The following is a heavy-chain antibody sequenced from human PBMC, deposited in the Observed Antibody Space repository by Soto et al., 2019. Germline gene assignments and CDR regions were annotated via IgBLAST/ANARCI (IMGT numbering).Heavy chain of an antibody. CDR3: ARAPKRRGYYTDYYYGMDV. D-gene: IGHD3-3*01. CDR2: INPNSGGT. J-gene: IGHJ6*02. V-gene: IGHV1-2*04. CDR1: GYTFTGYY. Sequence: ASVKVSCKASGYTFTGYYMHWVRQAPGQGLEWMGWINPNSGGTNYAQKFQGWVTMTRDTSISTAYMELSRLRSDDTAVYYCARAPKRRGYYTDYYYGMDVWGQGTTVTVSS.